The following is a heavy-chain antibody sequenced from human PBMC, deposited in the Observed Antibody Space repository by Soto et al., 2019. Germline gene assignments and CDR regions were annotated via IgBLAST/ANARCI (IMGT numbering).Heavy chain of an antibody. CDR1: GFTFSSYA. D-gene: IGHD1-26*01. J-gene: IGHJ6*02. V-gene: IGHV3-30-3*01. CDR2: ISYDGSNK. Sequence: GGSLRLSCAASGFTFSSYAMHWVRQAPGKGLEWVAVISYDGSNKYYADSVKGRFTISRDNSKNTLYLQMNSLRAEDTAVYYCARPHYPIYYYYYGMDVWGQGTTVTVSS. CDR3: ARPHYPIYYYYYGMDV.